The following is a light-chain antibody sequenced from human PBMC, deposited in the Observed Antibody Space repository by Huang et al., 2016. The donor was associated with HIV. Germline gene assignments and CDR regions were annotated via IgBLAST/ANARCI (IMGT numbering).Light chain of an antibody. CDR1: QTISSSY. Sequence: IVLTQSQGTLSLSPGQRATLSCRASQTISSSYLAWHQQKPGQAPRLLIYGASTSAAGIPDRFSGRGSGTDFTLSISRLEPEDFAVYYCQQYGNSPPVTFGPGTKVDI. CDR2: GAS. V-gene: IGKV3-20*01. J-gene: IGKJ3*01. CDR3: QQYGNSPPVT.